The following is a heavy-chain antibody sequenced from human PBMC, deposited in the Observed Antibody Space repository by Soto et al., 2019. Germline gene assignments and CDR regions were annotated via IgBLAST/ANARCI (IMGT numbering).Heavy chain of an antibody. D-gene: IGHD3-9*01. J-gene: IGHJ4*02. CDR2: ISGSGGST. CDR3: ARGLDILTGYPLDY. V-gene: IGHV3-23*01. Sequence: GXXRXSCAAXGFTFSXXXXXXVRQAPGKGLEWVSAISGSGGSTYYADSVKGRFTISRDNSKNTLYLQMNSLRAEDTAVYYCARGLDILTGYPLDYWGQGTLVTVSS. CDR1: GFTFSXXX.